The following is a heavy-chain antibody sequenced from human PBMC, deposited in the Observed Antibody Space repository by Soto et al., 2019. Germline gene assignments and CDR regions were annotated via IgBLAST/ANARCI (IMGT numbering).Heavy chain of an antibody. CDR2: INHSGST. V-gene: IGHV4-34*01. J-gene: IGHJ4*02. CDR3: ARVRFLEWLLRYYFDY. Sequence: PSETLSLTCAVYGGSFSGYYWSWIRQPPGKGLEWIGEINHSGSTNYNPPLKSRVTISVDTSKNQFSLKLSSVTAADTAVYYCARVRFLEWLLRYYFDYWGQGTLVTVSS. D-gene: IGHD3-3*01. CDR1: GGSFSGYY.